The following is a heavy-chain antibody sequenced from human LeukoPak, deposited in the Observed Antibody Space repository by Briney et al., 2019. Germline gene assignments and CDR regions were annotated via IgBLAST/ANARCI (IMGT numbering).Heavy chain of an antibody. CDR3: ASRITSYFQH. J-gene: IGHJ1*01. D-gene: IGHD3-10*01. CDR2: IYYSGST. Sequence: PSETLSLTSTVSGGSVSSGSYYWSWIRQPPGKGLEWIGEIYYSGSTNYNPSLKSRITISLDTPKNQSSLKLSSVTAADTAVYYCASRITSYFQHWGQGTLVTVSS. V-gene: IGHV4-61*01. CDR1: GGSVSSGSYY.